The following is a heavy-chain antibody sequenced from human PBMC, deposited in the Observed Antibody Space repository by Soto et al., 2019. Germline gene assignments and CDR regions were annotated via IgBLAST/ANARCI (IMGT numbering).Heavy chain of an antibody. CDR2: ISSSSSYI. Sequence: EVQLVECGGGLVKPGGSLRLSCAASGFTFSSYSMNWVRQAPGKGLEWVSSISSSSSYIYYADSVKGRFTISRDNAKNSLYLQMNSLRAEDTAVYYCARQKDIVVVPPAPGGYYYMDVWGKGTTVTVSS. D-gene: IGHD2-2*01. CDR1: GFTFSSYS. J-gene: IGHJ6*03. CDR3: ARQKDIVVVPPAPGGYYYMDV. V-gene: IGHV3-21*01.